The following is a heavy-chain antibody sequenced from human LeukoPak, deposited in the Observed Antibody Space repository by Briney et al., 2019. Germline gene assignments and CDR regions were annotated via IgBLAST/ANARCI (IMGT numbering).Heavy chain of an antibody. CDR1: GFSLSTSGVG. CDR3: AHRYLFGEFYYFDY. V-gene: IGHV2-5*02. J-gene: IGHJ4*02. Sequence: SGPTLVKPTQTLTLTCTFSGFSLSTSGVGVGWIRQPPGKALEWLALIYWDDDKRYSPSLKSRLTITKDTSENQVVLTMTNMDPVDTATYYCAHRYLFGEFYYFDYWGQGTLVTVSS. D-gene: IGHD3-10*01. CDR2: IYWDDDK.